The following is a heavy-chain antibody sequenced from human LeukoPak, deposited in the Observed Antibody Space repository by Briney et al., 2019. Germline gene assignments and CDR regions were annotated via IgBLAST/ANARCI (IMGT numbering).Heavy chain of an antibody. CDR3: ASTTVTTSGLYY. J-gene: IGHJ4*02. CDR1: GFSFSSYS. V-gene: IGHV3-48*01. D-gene: IGHD4-17*01. CDR2: ISHTGSTM. Sequence: GGSLRLSCAASGFSFSSYSMNWVRQAPGKGLEWVSYISHTGSTMSYADSVKGRFTISRDNSKNTLYLQMNSLRAEDTAVYYCASTTVTTSGLYYWGQGTLVTVSS.